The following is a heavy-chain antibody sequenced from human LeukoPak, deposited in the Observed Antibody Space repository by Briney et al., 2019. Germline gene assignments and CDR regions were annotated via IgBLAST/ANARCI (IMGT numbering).Heavy chain of an antibody. CDR3: ARAPMGPAALY. CDR2: INPSGGST. Sequence: ASVKVSCKASGYTFTSYYMHWLRQAPGQGLEWMGIINPSGGSTSYAQKFQGRVTMTRDTSTSTAYMELSSLRSDDTAFYYCARAPMGPAALYWGQGTLVTVSS. J-gene: IGHJ4*02. D-gene: IGHD2-2*01. V-gene: IGHV1-46*01. CDR1: GYTFTSYY.